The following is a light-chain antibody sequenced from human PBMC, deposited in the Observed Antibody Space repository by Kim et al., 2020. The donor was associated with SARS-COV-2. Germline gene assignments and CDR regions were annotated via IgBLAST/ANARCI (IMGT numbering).Light chain of an antibody. J-gene: IGLJ3*02. V-gene: IGLV3-1*01. CDR1: KVGDKY. Sequence: VSPGQPAGIPCAGDKVGDKYVDWYQQKPGQSPVVVIYQDNKRPSGIPERFSGSNSGNTATLTISGTQAMDEADYYCQAWDSSTVLFGGGTQLTVL. CDR3: QAWDSSTVL. CDR2: QDN.